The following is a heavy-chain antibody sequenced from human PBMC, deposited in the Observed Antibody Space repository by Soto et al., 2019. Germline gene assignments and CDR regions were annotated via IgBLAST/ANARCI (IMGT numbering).Heavy chain of an antibody. D-gene: IGHD5-12*01. V-gene: IGHV3-33*01. CDR1: GFAFSSYG. CDR3: ARIQIVATIPDAFDI. CDR2: IWYDGSNK. Sequence: GGSLRLSCAASGFAFSSYGMHWVRQAPGKGLEWVAVIWYDGSNKYYADSVKGRFTISRDNSKNTLYLQMNSLRAEDTAVYYCARIQIVATIPDAFDIWGQGTMVTVSS. J-gene: IGHJ3*02.